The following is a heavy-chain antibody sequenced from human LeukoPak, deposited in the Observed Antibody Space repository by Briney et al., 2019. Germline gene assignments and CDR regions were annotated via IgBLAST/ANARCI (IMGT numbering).Heavy chain of an antibody. CDR3: VGDFDY. J-gene: IGHJ4*02. CDR1: GLTFSNYG. V-gene: IGHV3-30*02. CDR2: IRYDGSNR. Sequence: PGGSLRLSCAASGLTFSNYGMHWVRQAPGKGLEWVAFIRYDGSNRYYADSVKGRFTISRDNAENTLYLQMNRLGLEDTAVYYCVGDFDYWGQGTLVTVSS. D-gene: IGHD3-16*01.